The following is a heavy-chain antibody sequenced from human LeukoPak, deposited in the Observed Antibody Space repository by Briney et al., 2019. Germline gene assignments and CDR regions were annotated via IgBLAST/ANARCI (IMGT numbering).Heavy chain of an antibody. J-gene: IGHJ4*02. V-gene: IGHV4-59*01. CDR2: IYYTGST. CDR3: ARNSRDGYNKFDY. CDR1: GVSISSYY. D-gene: IGHD5-24*01. Sequence: PSETLSLTCTGSGVSISSYYWSWIRQPPGKGLEWIGYIYYTGSTNYNPSLKSRVTISVDTSKNQFSLKLSSVTATDTAVYYCARNSRDGYNKFDYWGQGTLVTVSS.